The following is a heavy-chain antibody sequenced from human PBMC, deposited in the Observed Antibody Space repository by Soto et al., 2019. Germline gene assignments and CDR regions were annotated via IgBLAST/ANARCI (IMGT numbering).Heavy chain of an antibody. J-gene: IGHJ6*02. CDR1: GFTFSSYS. V-gene: IGHV3-21*01. CDR2: ISSSSSYI. Sequence: EVQLVESGGGLVKPGGSLRLSCAASGFTFSSYSMNWVRQAPGKGLEWVSSISSSSSYIYYADSVKGRFTISRDNAKNSLYLQMNSLRAEDTAVYYCARLCSSTSCPTYYYGMDVWGQGTTVTVSS. D-gene: IGHD2-2*01. CDR3: ARLCSSTSCPTYYYGMDV.